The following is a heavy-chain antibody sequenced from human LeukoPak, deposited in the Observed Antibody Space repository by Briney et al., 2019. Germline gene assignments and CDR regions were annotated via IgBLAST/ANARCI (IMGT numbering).Heavy chain of an antibody. J-gene: IGHJ4*02. CDR2: MNPNSGNT. D-gene: IGHD3-22*01. V-gene: IGHV1-8*01. Sequence: ASVKVSCKPSGYTFTSYDINWVRQATGQGLEWMGWMNPNSGNTGYAQKFQGRVTMTRNTSISTAYMELSSLRSEDTAVYYCARGREGGTTMIVVVYDYWGQGTLVTVSS. CDR3: ARGREGGTTMIVVVYDY. CDR1: GYTFTSYD.